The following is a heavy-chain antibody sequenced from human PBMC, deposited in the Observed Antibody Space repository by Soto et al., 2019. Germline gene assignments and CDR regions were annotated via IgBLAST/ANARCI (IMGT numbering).Heavy chain of an antibody. V-gene: IGHV3-53*01. J-gene: IGHJ4*02. CDR3: ARESSYCSSTSCYDY. D-gene: IGHD2-2*01. CDR1: GFTVSSNY. Sequence: PGGSLRLSCAASGFTVSSNYMSWVRQAPGKGLEWVSVIYSGGSTYYADSVKGRFTISRDNSKNTLYLQMNSLRAEDTAVYYCARESSYCSSTSCYDYWGQGTLVTVSS. CDR2: IYSGGST.